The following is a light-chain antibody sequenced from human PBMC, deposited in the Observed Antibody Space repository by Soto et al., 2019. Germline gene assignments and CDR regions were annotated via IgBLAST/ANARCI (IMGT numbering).Light chain of an antibody. CDR1: QGINNF. CDR2: AAS. CDR3: QKYDSVPLT. Sequence: DIQMTQSPSSLSASEGDRVTITCRASQGINNFVAWYQQKPGEVPKLLIYAASTLQSGVPSRFSGSGFGTDFVLTISSLEPEDVATYYCQKYDSVPLTFGGGTRVEIK. V-gene: IGKV1-27*01. J-gene: IGKJ4*01.